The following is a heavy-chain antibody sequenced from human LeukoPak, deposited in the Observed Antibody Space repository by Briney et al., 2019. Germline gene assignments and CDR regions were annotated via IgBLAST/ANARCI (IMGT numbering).Heavy chain of an antibody. D-gene: IGHD5-24*01. J-gene: IGHJ4*02. Sequence: ASVKVSCKASGYTFTSYGISWVRQAPGQGLEWMGWISAYNGNTKYAQKIQGRVTMTTDTSTSTVYMELSSLRSEDTAVYYCARVLGIKNVDGYKVPGYWGQGTLVSVSS. V-gene: IGHV1-18*01. CDR3: ARVLGIKNVDGYKVPGY. CDR2: ISAYNGNT. CDR1: GYTFTSYG.